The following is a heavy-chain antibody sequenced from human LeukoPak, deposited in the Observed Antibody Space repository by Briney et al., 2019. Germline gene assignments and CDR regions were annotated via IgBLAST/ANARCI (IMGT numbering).Heavy chain of an antibody. J-gene: IGHJ6*02. CDR2: IKHDGSLK. CDR3: ARYFFGMDV. Sequence: GGSLRLSCVASEATFNYYWMTWVRQAPGKGLEWVANIKHDGSLKYYMDSVKGRFTISRDNSLNSVYPQMNSVRAEDTAVYYCARYFFGMDVWGQGTTVTVSS. V-gene: IGHV3-7*01. CDR1: EATFNYYW. D-gene: IGHD2/OR15-2a*01.